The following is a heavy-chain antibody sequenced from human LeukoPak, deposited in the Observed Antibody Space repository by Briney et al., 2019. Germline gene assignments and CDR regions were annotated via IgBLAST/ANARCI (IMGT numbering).Heavy chain of an antibody. V-gene: IGHV4-39*07. Sequence: SETLSLTCTVSGVSISSSNSYWGWIRQPPGKGLEWIGSIYYSGSTYYNPSLKSRVTISVDTSKNQFSLKLSSVTAADTAVYYCARGGGFLEWLPFDYWGQGTLVTVSS. D-gene: IGHD3-3*01. J-gene: IGHJ4*02. CDR3: ARGGGFLEWLPFDY. CDR2: IYYSGST. CDR1: GVSISSSNSY.